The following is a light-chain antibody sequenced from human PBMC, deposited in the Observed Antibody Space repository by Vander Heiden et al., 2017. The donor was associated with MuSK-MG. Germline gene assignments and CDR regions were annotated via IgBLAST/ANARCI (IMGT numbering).Light chain of an antibody. CDR1: SSDVGSYNY. V-gene: IGLV2-14*03. J-gene: IGLJ2*01. CDR3: SSFSSNSPVL. CDR2: DVT. Sequence: LTEPACGSRSPAQPFTISFTGTSSDVGSYNYVSWYQQHPGKAPILIVFDVTDRPSGVSSRFSGSKSGNTASLTISGLQAEDASDYYCSSFSSNSPVLFGGGTKVTVL.